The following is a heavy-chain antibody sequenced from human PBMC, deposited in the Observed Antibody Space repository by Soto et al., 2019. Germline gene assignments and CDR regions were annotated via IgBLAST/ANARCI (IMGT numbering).Heavy chain of an antibody. CDR2: ITGSGGTT. V-gene: IGHV3-23*01. D-gene: IGHD1-26*01. CDR1: GFTFSNHA. J-gene: IGHJ4*02. CDR3: AKEYTSTSKGSFDY. Sequence: GGSLRLSCAASGFTFSNHAMNWVRQAPGKGLEWVSGITGSGGTTFYADSVKGRFTISRDNSRNTVYLQMNSVRADDTGVYYCAKEYTSTSKGSFDYWCQGALVSVSS.